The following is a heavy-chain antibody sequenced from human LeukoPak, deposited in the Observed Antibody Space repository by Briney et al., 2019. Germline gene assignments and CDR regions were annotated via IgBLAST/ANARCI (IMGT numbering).Heavy chain of an antibody. Sequence: ASVKVSCKASGYTFTGYYMHWVRQAPGQGLEWMGWINPNSGGTNYAQKFQGRVTMTRDTSISTAYMELSRLRSDDTAVYYCARGRYYGSGSYYADYYYYYMDVWGKGTTVTISS. CDR3: ARGRYYGSGSYYADYYYYYMDV. CDR2: INPNSGGT. CDR1: GYTFTGYY. J-gene: IGHJ6*03. D-gene: IGHD3-10*01. V-gene: IGHV1-2*02.